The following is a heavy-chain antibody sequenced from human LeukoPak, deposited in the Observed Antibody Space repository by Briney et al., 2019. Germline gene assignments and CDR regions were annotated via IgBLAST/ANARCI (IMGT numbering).Heavy chain of an antibody. CDR1: GGSISSYY. V-gene: IGHV4-59*01. J-gene: IGHJ4*02. CDR2: IYFSGST. D-gene: IGHD6-13*01. Sequence: SETLSLTCTVSGGSISSYYWSWIRQPPGKGLEWIGYIYFSGSTNYNPSLKSRVTISIDTSKNQFSLRLSSVTAADTAVYYCARQVAAAGDFDYWGQGTLVTVSS. CDR3: ARQVAAAGDFDY.